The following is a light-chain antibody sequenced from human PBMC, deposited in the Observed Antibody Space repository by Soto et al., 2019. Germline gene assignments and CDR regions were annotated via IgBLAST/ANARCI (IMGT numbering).Light chain of an antibody. V-gene: IGKV3-15*01. CDR2: GAS. J-gene: IGKJ4*01. CDR3: QQYNKWTLT. Sequence: EIVMTQSPGTLSVSPGERATLSCRASQTVWSTLAWYQQRPGQAPRLLIYGASTRATGIPARFSGSGSGTEFTLSISSLQSEDFAVYYCQQYNKWTLTFGRGTKVEIK. CDR1: QTVWST.